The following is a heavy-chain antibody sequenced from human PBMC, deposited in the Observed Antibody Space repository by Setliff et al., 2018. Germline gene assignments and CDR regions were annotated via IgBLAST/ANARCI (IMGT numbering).Heavy chain of an antibody. Sequence: SETLSLTCTVSGGSISTYYWSWIRQPPGKGLEFIGYVYYSGSTSYYNPSLKSRVTISVDTSKNQFSLKLSSVTAADTAIYYCARGPRSGLYTGHGWDFDYWGQGTQVTVSS. CDR1: GGSISTYY. CDR3: ARGPRSGLYTGHGWDFDY. J-gene: IGHJ4*02. D-gene: IGHD5-12*01. CDR2: VYYSGSTS. V-gene: IGHV4-59*01.